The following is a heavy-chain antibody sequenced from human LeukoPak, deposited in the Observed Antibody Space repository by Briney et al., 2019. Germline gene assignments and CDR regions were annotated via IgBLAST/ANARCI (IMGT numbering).Heavy chain of an antibody. CDR1: GYSFANYW. CDR2: IYPGDSDT. CDR3: ARRRLAAAGDAFDV. V-gene: IGHV5-51*01. Sequence: GESLKISCQASGYSFANYWIGWVRQLPGKGLEWMGIIYPGDSDTRYSPSFQGQVTISADKSVTTAYLQWSSLKASDTAIYYCARRRLAAAGDAFDVWGQGTVVTVSS. J-gene: IGHJ3*01. D-gene: IGHD6-13*01.